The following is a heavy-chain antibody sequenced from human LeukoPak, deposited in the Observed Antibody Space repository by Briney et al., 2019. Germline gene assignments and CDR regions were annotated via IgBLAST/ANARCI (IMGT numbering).Heavy chain of an antibody. D-gene: IGHD3-3*01. CDR3: ARAKGYDFWSGYPGIYYMDV. Sequence: SETLSLTCTVSGGSISSNYWSWIRQPPGKGLEWIGYIYYSGSTNYNPSLKSRVTISVDTSKNQFSLKLSSVTAADTAVYYCARAKGYDFWSGYPGIYYMDVWGKGTTVTVSS. CDR1: GGSISSNY. J-gene: IGHJ6*03. CDR2: IYYSGST. V-gene: IGHV4-59*01.